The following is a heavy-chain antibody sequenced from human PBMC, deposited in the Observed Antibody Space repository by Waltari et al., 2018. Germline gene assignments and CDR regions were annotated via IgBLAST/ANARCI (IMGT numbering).Heavy chain of an antibody. J-gene: IGHJ4*02. CDR3: GKGRTYYYDSSGYQVDS. CDR2: ISWKRDKI. Sequence: EVQLVESGGGLVQPGRSLRLSCSASGFPFNDYAIHWVGQAPGKGLEWVSGISWKRDKIGYADSVKGRFTISRDNAKNSLYLQMNSLRPEDTAFYYCGKGRTYYYDSSGYQVDSWGQGTLVTVSS. V-gene: IGHV3-9*01. D-gene: IGHD3-22*01. CDR1: GFPFNDYA.